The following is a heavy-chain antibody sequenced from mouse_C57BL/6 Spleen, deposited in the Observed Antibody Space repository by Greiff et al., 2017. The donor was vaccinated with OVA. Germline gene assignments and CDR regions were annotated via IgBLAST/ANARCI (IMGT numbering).Heavy chain of an antibody. D-gene: IGHD1-1*01. Sequence: QVQLQQPGAELVRPGSSVKLSCKASGYTFTSYWMHWVKQRPIQGLEWIGNIDPSDSETHYNQKFKDKATLTVDKSSSTAYMQLSSLTSEDSAVYYCARATGDYYYAMDYWGQGTSLTVSS. CDR2: IDPSDSET. J-gene: IGHJ4*01. CDR1: GYTFTSYW. CDR3: ARATGDYYYAMDY. V-gene: IGHV1-52*01.